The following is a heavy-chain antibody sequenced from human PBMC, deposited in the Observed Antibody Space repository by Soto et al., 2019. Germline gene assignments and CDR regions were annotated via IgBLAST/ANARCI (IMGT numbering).Heavy chain of an antibody. CDR2: IYYCGTT. D-gene: IGHD5-12*01. Sequence: QVQLQESGPGLVKPSETLSLTCTVSGGSISNYYWSWIRQPPGKGLEWIGYIYYCGTTNYNPSLKSRVTISVDTSKNQFSLKLSSVTAADTAVYYCARRYDPGFDYWGQGTLVTVSS. J-gene: IGHJ4*02. V-gene: IGHV4-59*08. CDR1: GGSISNYY. CDR3: ARRYDPGFDY.